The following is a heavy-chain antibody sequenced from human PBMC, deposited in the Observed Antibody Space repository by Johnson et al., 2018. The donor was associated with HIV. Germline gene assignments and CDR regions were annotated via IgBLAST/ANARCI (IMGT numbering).Heavy chain of an antibody. CDR3: ARDDLRDTGAFDI. D-gene: IGHD2-8*02. J-gene: IGHJ3*02. CDR2: SSSSGSTI. Sequence: QVQLVESGGGLATPGGSLRLSCPASGFTFSDYYMSWIRQAPGKGLEWVSYSSSSGSTIYYADSVQGRFTISRDNSKNTLYLQMNSLRAEDTAVYYCARDDLRDTGAFDIWGQGTMVTVSS. CDR1: GFTFSDYY. V-gene: IGHV3-11*04.